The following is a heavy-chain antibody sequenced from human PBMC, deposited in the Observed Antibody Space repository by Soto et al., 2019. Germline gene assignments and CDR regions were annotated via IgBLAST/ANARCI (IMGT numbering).Heavy chain of an antibody. CDR2: ISSSSSYI. V-gene: IGHV3-21*01. D-gene: IGHD2-2*01. J-gene: IGHJ6*02. Sequence: EVQLVESGGGLVKPGGSLRLSCAASGFTFSSYSMNWVRQAPGKGLEWVSSISSSSSYIYYAASVKGRFTISRDNAKNSLYLQMNSLRAEDTAVYYCARDLGSSTSYVWGQGTTVTVSS. CDR1: GFTFSSYS. CDR3: ARDLGSSTSYV.